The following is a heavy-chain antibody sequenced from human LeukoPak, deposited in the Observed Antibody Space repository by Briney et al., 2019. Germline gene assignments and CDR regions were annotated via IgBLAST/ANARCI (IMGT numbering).Heavy chain of an antibody. CDR1: GFTFSSYW. Sequence: GGSLRLSCAASGFTFSSYWMSWVRQARGKGLEWVANIKQDGSEKYYVDSVKGRFTISRDNAKNSLYLQMNSLRAEDTAVYYCARDPGYYYYYYMDVWGKGTTVTVSS. CDR2: IKQDGSEK. CDR3: ARDPGYYYYYYMDV. J-gene: IGHJ6*03. V-gene: IGHV3-7*01.